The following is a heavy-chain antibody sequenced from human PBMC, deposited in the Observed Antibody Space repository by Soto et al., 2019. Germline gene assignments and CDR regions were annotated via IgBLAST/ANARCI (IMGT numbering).Heavy chain of an antibody. Sequence: EVQLVESGGGLVQPGGSLRLSCAASGFTFSSYSMNWVRQAPGKGLEWVSYISSSSSTIYYADSVKGRFTISRDNAKNSLYLQMNSLRDEETAVYYCARDDSSGYYYRLLGYWGQGTLVTVSS. J-gene: IGHJ4*02. V-gene: IGHV3-48*02. CDR1: GFTFSSYS. CDR3: ARDDSSGYYYRLLGY. CDR2: ISSSSSTI. D-gene: IGHD3-22*01.